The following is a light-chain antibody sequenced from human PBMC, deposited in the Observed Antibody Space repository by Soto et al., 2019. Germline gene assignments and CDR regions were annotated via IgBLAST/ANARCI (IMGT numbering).Light chain of an antibody. Sequence: EILLTQSPATLSVSPGERATLSCRASQSVGSDLAGYQQKPGKDPWLVIYDIFNRATGVPTRISGSGSGTEFTLTISSLQSEDFAVYYCQQYNSWPLTFGGGTKLDIK. CDR2: DIF. J-gene: IGKJ4*01. CDR1: QSVGSD. CDR3: QQYNSWPLT. V-gene: IGKV3D-15*01.